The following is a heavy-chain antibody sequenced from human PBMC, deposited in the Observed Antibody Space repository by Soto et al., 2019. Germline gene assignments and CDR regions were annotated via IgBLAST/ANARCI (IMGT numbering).Heavy chain of an antibody. CDR2: IYYSGST. V-gene: IGHV4-61*01. CDR1: GGSVSSGSYY. Sequence: PSETLSLTCTVSGGSVSSGSYYWSWIRQPPGKGLEWIGYIYYSGSTNYNPSLKSRVTISIDTSKNQFSLKLSSVTAADTAVYYCARSVGEATRALGYWGQGTLVTVSS. D-gene: IGHD1-1*01. CDR3: ARSVGEATRALGY. J-gene: IGHJ4*02.